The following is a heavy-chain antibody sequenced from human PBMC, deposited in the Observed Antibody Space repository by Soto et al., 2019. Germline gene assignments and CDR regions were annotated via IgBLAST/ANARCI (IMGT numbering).Heavy chain of an antibody. V-gene: IGHV3-33*01. CDR1: GFTFSSYG. Sequence: PGGSLRLSCAASGFTFSSYGMHWVRQAPGKGLEWVAVIWYDGSNKYYADSVKGRFTISRDNSKDTLYLQMNSLRAEDTAVYYCARDDLLRYFDWLQRGAAFDIWGQGTMVTVSS. D-gene: IGHD3-9*01. J-gene: IGHJ3*02. CDR3: ARDDLLRYFDWLQRGAAFDI. CDR2: IWYDGSNK.